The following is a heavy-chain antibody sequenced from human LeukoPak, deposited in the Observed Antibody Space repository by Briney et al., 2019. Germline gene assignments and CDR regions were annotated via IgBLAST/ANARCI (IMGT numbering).Heavy chain of an antibody. CDR3: ARSLCGSGSYYTSDY. J-gene: IGHJ4*02. D-gene: IGHD3-10*01. CDR2: ISAYNGNT. V-gene: IGHV1-18*04. Sequence: ASVTVSCNASGYTFTSYGISWMRQAPGQGLEWMGWISAYNGNTNYEQKLQGRVTMTTDTSTSTAYMELRSLRSDDTTVYYCARSLCGSGSYYTSDYWAQGTLVTVSS. CDR1: GYTFTSYG.